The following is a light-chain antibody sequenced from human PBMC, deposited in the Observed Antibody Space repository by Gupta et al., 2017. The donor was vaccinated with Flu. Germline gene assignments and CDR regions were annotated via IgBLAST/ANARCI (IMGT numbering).Light chain of an antibody. CDR3: QCYARKNHMGV. Sequence: TISCTRSSGNIASNYVQWCQRRPGRAPTNVIFEDRQTPSGVPDRFSGDIDSASKSAFPIISGLKTEDEADYYGQCYARKNHMGVFGGGTKLTVL. V-gene: IGLV6-57*03. CDR1: SGNIASNY. J-gene: IGLJ3*02. CDR2: EDR.